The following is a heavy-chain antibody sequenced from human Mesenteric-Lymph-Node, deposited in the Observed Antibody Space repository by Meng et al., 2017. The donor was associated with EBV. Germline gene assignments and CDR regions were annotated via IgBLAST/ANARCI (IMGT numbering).Heavy chain of an antibody. J-gene: IGHJ5*02. CDR2: IYQSSGTT. V-gene: IGHV4-4*02. Sequence: QLHLQESGPGVLKASGTLALACSVSRRDFSSSSWLSWDGQPRGKGLEWLGEIYQSSGTTNYNASIKSRVTITRDKTKTQFSLNLSSVTAADTAVYYCARLPPTTGYGTAWSSWGQGTLVTVSS. CDR3: ARLPPTTGYGTAWSS. CDR1: RRDFSSSSW. D-gene: IGHD6-19*01.